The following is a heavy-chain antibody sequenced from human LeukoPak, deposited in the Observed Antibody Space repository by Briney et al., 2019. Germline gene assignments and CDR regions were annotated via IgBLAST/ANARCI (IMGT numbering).Heavy chain of an antibody. CDR1: GGSISSYY. Sequence: PSETLSLTCTVSGGSISSYYWSWIRQPPGKGPGWIGYIYYSGSTNYNPSLKSRVTISVDTSKNQFSLKLSSVTAADTAVYYCARDHGRGYSGYDLGYWGQGTLVTVSS. D-gene: IGHD5-12*01. CDR2: IYYSGST. J-gene: IGHJ4*02. V-gene: IGHV4-59*01. CDR3: ARDHGRGYSGYDLGY.